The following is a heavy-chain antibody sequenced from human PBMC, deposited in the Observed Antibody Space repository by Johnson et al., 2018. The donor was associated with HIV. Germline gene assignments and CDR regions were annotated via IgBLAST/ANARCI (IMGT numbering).Heavy chain of an antibody. CDR2: ISSSGSTI. CDR3: ARERSYPSGWGRDAFDI. Sequence: VQLVESGGGVVQPGGSLRLSCAASGFTFSDYYMSWIRQAPGKGLEWVSYISSSGSTIYYADSVKGRFTISRDKSNNTLYLQMGSLRAEDMAVYYCARERSYPSGWGRDAFDIWGQGTMVIVSS. V-gene: IGHV3-11*04. CDR1: GFTFSDYY. D-gene: IGHD1-26*01. J-gene: IGHJ3*02.